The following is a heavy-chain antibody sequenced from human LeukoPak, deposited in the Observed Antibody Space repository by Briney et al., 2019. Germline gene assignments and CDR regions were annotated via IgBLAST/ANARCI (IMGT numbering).Heavy chain of an antibody. CDR2: IMKDGSEK. D-gene: IGHD3-3*01. CDR3: ARDGFD. V-gene: IGHV3-7*01. J-gene: IGHJ4*02. Sequence: GGSLRLSCVASGFTLNNYWMSWVRQAPGKGLEWVANIMKDGSEKYYVDSVKGRFTISRDNANNSLYLQINSLRAHDRAVYYCARDGFDWGRGAPVTVSS. CDR1: GFTLNNYW.